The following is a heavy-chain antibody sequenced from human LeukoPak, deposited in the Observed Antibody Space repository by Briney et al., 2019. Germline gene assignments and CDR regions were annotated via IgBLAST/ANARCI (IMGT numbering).Heavy chain of an antibody. Sequence: SETLSLTCTISGGSISSYYWSWIRQPPGKGLEWIGYIYYSGSTNYNPSLKSRVTISVDTSKNQFSLKLSSVTAADTAVYYCARGVVSSVAGTTFDYWGQGTLVTVSS. J-gene: IGHJ4*02. D-gene: IGHD6-19*01. CDR3: ARGVVSSVAGTTFDY. CDR2: IYYSGST. V-gene: IGHV4-59*01. CDR1: GGSISSYY.